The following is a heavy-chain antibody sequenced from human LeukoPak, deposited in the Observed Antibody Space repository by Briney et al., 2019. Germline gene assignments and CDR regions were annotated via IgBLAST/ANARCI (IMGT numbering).Heavy chain of an antibody. CDR1: GITLSNYG. D-gene: IGHD3-10*01. J-gene: IGHJ4*02. Sequence: PGGSLRLSCAVSGITLSNYGMSWVRQAPGKGREWVAGISDSGGITNYADSVKGRFTISRDNPKNTLYLQMNGLRAEDTAVYFCAKRGVVIRAVIIVGFHKEAYYFDYWGQGALVTVSS. CDR2: ISDSGGIT. CDR3: AKRGVVIRAVIIVGFHKEAYYFDY. V-gene: IGHV3-23*01.